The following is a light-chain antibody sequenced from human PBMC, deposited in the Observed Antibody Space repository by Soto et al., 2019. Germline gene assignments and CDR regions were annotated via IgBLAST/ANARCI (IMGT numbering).Light chain of an antibody. CDR1: QVISSW. J-gene: IGKJ4*01. CDR2: GAS. Sequence: QMTQSPSSVSASVGDSVTITCRSSQVISSWLAWYQVKPGKAPKLLIYGASNRESGVPSRFSASESGTLFTLTINSLQPEDFATYYCQQASSFPLTFGGGTTVEI. V-gene: IGKV1-12*01. CDR3: QQASSFPLT.